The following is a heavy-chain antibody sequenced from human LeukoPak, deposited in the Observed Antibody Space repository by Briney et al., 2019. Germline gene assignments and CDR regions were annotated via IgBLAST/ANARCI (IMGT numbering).Heavy chain of an antibody. CDR3: ARRSHPLRYFDWLPKGGWYYFDY. J-gene: IGHJ4*02. V-gene: IGHV3-21*01. Sequence: PGGSLRLSCAASGFTFSSYSMNWVRQAPGKGLEWVSSIRSISSYIYYADSVKGRFTISRDNAKNSLYLQMNSLRAEDTAVYYCARRSHPLRYFDWLPKGGWYYFDYWGQGTLVTVSS. CDR1: GFTFSSYS. CDR2: IRSISSYI. D-gene: IGHD3-9*01.